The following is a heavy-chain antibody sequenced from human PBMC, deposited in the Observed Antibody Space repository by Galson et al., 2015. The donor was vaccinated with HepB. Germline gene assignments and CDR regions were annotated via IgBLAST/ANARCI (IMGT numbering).Heavy chain of an antibody. CDR3: ASTAMADDAFDI. CDR2: INPSGGST. V-gene: IGHV1-46*01. D-gene: IGHD5-18*01. Sequence: SVKVSCKASGYTFTSYYMHWVRQAPGQGLEWMGIINPSGGSTSYAQKFQGRVTMTRDTSTSTVYMELSSLRSEDTAVYYCASTAMADDAFDIWGQGTMVTVSS. CDR1: GYTFTSYY. J-gene: IGHJ3*02.